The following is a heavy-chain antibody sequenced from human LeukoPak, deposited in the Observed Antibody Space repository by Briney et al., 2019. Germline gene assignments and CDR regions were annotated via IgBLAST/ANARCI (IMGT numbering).Heavy chain of an antibody. D-gene: IGHD2-2*01. CDR2: INHSGST. CDR3: ARGNGYCSSTSCLPFDY. Sequence: PSETLSLTCAVYGGSFSGYYWGWISQPPGKGLEWIGEINHSGSTNYNPSLKSRATISVDTSKNQFSLKLSAVTAADTAVYYCARGNGYCSSTSCLPFDYWGQGTLVTVSS. CDR1: GGSFSGYY. V-gene: IGHV4-34*01. J-gene: IGHJ4*02.